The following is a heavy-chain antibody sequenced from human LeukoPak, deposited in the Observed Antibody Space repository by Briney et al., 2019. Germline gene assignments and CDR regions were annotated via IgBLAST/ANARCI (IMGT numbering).Heavy chain of an antibody. CDR1: GYTFTSYA. Sequence: GASVKVSCKASGYTFTSYAMHWVRQAPGQRLEWMGWINAGNGNTKYSQKFQGRVTITRDTSASTAYMELSSLRSEDTAAYYCARGPIQLWLDGHWFDPWGQGTLVTVSS. J-gene: IGHJ5*02. CDR3: ARGPIQLWLDGHWFDP. V-gene: IGHV1-3*01. D-gene: IGHD5-18*01. CDR2: INAGNGNT.